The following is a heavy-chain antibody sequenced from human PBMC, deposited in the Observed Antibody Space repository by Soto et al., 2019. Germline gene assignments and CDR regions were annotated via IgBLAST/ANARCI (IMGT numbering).Heavy chain of an antibody. D-gene: IGHD3-16*01. Sequence: QVQLVESGGGVVQPGRSLRLSCAASGFTFSSYAMHWVRQAPGKGLEWVAVISYDGSNKYYADSVKGRFTISRDNSKNTLYLQMNSLRAEDTAVYYCARVGVDSSWGQGTLVTVSS. CDR2: ISYDGSNK. CDR1: GFTFSSYA. CDR3: ARVGVDSS. V-gene: IGHV3-30-3*01. J-gene: IGHJ4*02.